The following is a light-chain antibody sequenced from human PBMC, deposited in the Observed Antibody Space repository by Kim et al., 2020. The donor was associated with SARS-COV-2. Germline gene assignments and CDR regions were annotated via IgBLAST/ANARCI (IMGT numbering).Light chain of an antibody. CDR3: QSYDSSLRVTV. Sequence: QSVLTQPPSVSGAPGQRVTISCTGSTSNIGAGYDVHWYQHLPGTAPKLLISANTDRPSGVPDRFSGSKSGTSASLAIAGLQAGDEADYYCQSYDSSLRVTVFGGGTQLTVL. J-gene: IGLJ3*02. CDR2: ANT. V-gene: IGLV1-40*01. CDR1: TSNIGAGYD.